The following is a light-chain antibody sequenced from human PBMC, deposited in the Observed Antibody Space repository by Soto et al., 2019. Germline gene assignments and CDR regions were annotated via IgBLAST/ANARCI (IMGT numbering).Light chain of an antibody. CDR2: SAS. Sequence: VLTQSPGTLSLSPGERATLSCRASQSVTSSYLAWYQQKPGQAPRLLIFSASKRVTAITDRFSGSGSGTDFTLTISGLEPEDSAVYYCQLYGTSPPVAFGQGTKLEIK. CDR1: QSVTSSY. V-gene: IGKV3-20*01. J-gene: IGKJ2*01. CDR3: QLYGTSPPVA.